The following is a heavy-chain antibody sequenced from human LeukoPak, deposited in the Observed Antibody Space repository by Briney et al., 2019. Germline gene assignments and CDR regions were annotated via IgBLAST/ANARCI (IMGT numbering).Heavy chain of an antibody. CDR3: AREERQVRGVIHY. V-gene: IGHV1-18*01. D-gene: IGHD3-10*01. CDR2: ISVYYGNT. J-gene: IGHJ4*02. CDR1: GYPFTSYG. Sequence: GASVKVSCKASGYPFTSYGFHWVRQAPGQGLEWMGWISVYYGNTNYAQKFQGRVTMTTDTPTNTAYMELRNLRSDDTAMYYCAREERQVRGVIHYWGQGTLVTVSS.